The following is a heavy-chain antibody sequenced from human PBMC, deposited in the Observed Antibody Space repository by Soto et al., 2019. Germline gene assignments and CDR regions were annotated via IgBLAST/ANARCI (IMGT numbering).Heavy chain of an antibody. CDR2: IYYSGST. J-gene: IGHJ6*02. D-gene: IGHD2-15*01. CDR1: GGSISSGGYY. V-gene: IGHV4-31*03. Sequence: SETLSLTCTVSGGSISSGGYYWSWIRQHPGKGLEWIGYIYYSGSTYYNPSLKSRVTISVDTSKNQFSLKLSSVTAADTAVYYCARGDIVVVVAATGSEYGMDVWGQGTTVTVSS. CDR3: ARGDIVVVVAATGSEYGMDV.